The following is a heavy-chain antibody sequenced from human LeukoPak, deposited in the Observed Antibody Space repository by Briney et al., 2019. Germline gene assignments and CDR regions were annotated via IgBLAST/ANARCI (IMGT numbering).Heavy chain of an antibody. CDR3: ARGLDTGIVRDAFDI. D-gene: IGHD1-26*01. CDR1: GYIFTGYY. CDR2: IIPIFDTT. Sequence: VASVTVSCKASGYIFTGYYMHWVRQAPGQGLEWMGGIIPIFDTTNYAQKFQGRVTITADESTSTAYMELSGLRSEDTAVYYCARGLDTGIVRDAFDIGGQGSMVTVSS. V-gene: IGHV1-69*13. J-gene: IGHJ3*02.